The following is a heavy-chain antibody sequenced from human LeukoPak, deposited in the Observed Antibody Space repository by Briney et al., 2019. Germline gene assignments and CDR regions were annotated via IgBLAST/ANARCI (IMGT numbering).Heavy chain of an antibody. V-gene: IGHV3-30*03. D-gene: IGHD6-6*01. J-gene: IGHJ4*02. CDR3: AREYSSSSGDY. CDR2: ISYDGSNK. CDR1: GXTFSSYG. Sequence: GGSLRLSCVASGXTFSSYGMHWVRQAPGKGLEWVAVISYDGSNKYYADSVKGRFTISRDNSKNTLYLQMNSLRAEDTAVYYCAREYSSSSGDYWGQGTLVTVSS.